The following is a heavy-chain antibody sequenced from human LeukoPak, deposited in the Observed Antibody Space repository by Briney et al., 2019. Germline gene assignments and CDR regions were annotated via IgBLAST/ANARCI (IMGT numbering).Heavy chain of an antibody. Sequence: ASVKVSCKASGHTFTGYYMHWVRQAPGQGREWRGWINPNSGGTNYAQKFQGRVTMTRDTSISTAYMELSRLRSDDTAVYYCARDLLVVTVFDYWGQGTLVTVSS. CDR3: ARDLLVVTVFDY. CDR2: INPNSGGT. CDR1: GHTFTGYY. V-gene: IGHV1-2*02. J-gene: IGHJ4*02. D-gene: IGHD4-23*01.